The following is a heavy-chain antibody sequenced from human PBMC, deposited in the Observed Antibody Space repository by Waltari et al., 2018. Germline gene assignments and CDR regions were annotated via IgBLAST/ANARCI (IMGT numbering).Heavy chain of an antibody. Sequence: QVQLVQSGAEVKKPGSSVKVSCKASGGTFSSYAISWVRQAPGQGLEWMGGIIPIFGTANYAQKFQGRVTITTDESTSTAYMELSSLRSEDTAVYYCAREVYMVQGVTGWFDPWGQGTLVTVSS. CDR3: AREVYMVQGVTGWFDP. CDR2: IIPIFGTA. D-gene: IGHD3-10*01. V-gene: IGHV1-69*05. CDR1: GGTFSSYA. J-gene: IGHJ5*02.